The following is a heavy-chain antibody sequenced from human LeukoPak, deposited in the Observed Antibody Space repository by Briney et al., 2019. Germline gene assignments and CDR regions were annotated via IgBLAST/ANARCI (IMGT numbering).Heavy chain of an antibody. Sequence: GGSLRLSCAASGFSVSSSYMSWVRQAPGKGLEWVSVIYSAGPTHYADSVKGRFTISRDKSENTLHLQMNSLRAEDTAIYYCPRESVGSHAIHYWGQGTLVSVSS. J-gene: IGHJ4*02. V-gene: IGHV3-53*01. CDR1: GFSVSSSY. D-gene: IGHD4-23*01. CDR3: PRESVGSHAIHY. CDR2: IYSAGPT.